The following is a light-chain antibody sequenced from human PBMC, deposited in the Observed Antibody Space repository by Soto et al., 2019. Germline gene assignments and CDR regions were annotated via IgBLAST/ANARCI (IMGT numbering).Light chain of an antibody. J-gene: IGKJ1*01. V-gene: IGKV2-24*01. Sequence: EIVLTQIPLSSPVTLGQPATISCRSSQSLVHNDGNTYLSWLHQRPGQPPRVLLYKISNRFSGVPDRFSGSGAGTDFTLTISRVQPEDVGVYYCLQTTQFPRTFGQGTKVDIK. CDR2: KIS. CDR3: LQTTQFPRT. CDR1: QSLVHNDGNTY.